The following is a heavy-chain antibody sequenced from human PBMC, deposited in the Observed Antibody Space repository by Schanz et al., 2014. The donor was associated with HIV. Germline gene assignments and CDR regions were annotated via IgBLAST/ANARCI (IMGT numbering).Heavy chain of an antibody. Sequence: EVQLMESGGGSVQPGGSLRLSCAVSGSWFSDHWMSWLRQVPGEGLEWVAKIKEDGSETYYVGSVTGRFTISRDNSKNTLYLQMNSLRVEDTAVYYCARGGLQWHPEWFDYWGQGTLVSVSS. V-gene: IGHV3-7*01. J-gene: IGHJ4*02. CDR1: GSWFSDHW. CDR2: IKEDGSET. CDR3: ARGGLQWHPEWFDY. D-gene: IGHD4-4*01.